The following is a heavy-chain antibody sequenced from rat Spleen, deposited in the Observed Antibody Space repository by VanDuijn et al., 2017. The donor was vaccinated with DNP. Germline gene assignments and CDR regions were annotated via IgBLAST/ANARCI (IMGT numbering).Heavy chain of an antibody. CDR2: MWSGGTT. J-gene: IGHJ2*01. V-gene: IGHV2S63*01. D-gene: IGHD1-4*01. Sequence: EVQLKESGPGLVQPSQTQSLTCTVSGFSLTDYSVHWVRQPPGKGLEWMGVMWSGGTTAYNSALKSRLSISRDTSKSQVFLKMNSLQTEDTAIYYCASRPPPTRGPFDYWGQGVTVTVSS. CDR3: ASRPPPTRGPFDY. CDR1: GFSLTDYS.